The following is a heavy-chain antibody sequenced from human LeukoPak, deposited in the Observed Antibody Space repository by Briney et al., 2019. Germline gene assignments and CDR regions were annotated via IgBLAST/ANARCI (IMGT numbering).Heavy chain of an antibody. D-gene: IGHD2-8*01. CDR2: IYSGGDT. CDR1: GFTVSSNP. J-gene: IGHJ4*02. CDR3: ARESTPRYCTNGVCSQGFDY. V-gene: IGHV3-53*01. Sequence: PGGSLRLSCAASGFTVSSNPVSWVRQAAGKGLDWVSIIYSGGDTYYADSVKGRFTISRDISKNTLSLEMNSLRVEDTAVYYCARESTPRYCTNGVCSQGFDYWGQGTLVTVSS.